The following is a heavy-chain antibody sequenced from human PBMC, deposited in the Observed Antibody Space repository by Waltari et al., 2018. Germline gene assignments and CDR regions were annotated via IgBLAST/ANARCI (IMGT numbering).Heavy chain of an antibody. V-gene: IGHV1-2*06. CDR3: ARVEGGWTGATGSLDY. CDR2: INPNSGGT. CDR1: GYTFTGYY. Sequence: QVQLVQSGAEVKKPGASVKVSCKASGYTFTGYYMHWVRQAPGQGLEWMGRINPNSGGTNYAQQFQGRATMTRDTSISTAYMELSRLRSDDTAVYYCARVEGGWTGATGSLDYWGQGTLVTVSS. D-gene: IGHD1-26*01. J-gene: IGHJ4*02.